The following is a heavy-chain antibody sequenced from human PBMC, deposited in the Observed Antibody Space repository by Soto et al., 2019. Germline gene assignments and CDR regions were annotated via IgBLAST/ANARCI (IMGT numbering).Heavy chain of an antibody. CDR1: GYTFTGYY. V-gene: IGHV3-33*01. Sequence: SCKASGYTFTGYYMHWVRQAPGKGLEWVAVIWYDGSNKYYADSVKGRFTISRDNSKNTLYLQMNSLRAEDTAVYYCAACVGDDAFDIWGQGTMVTVSS. D-gene: IGHD3-10*01. J-gene: IGHJ3*02. CDR2: IWYDGSNK. CDR3: AACVGDDAFDI.